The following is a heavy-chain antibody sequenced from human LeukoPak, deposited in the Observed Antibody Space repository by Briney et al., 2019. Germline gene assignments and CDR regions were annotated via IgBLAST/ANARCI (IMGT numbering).Heavy chain of an antibody. V-gene: IGHV3-9*01. D-gene: IGHD6-6*01. CDR2: ISWNSGSI. CDR1: GFIFDDYA. CDR3: ARDPYSSSAFDY. Sequence: GGSLRLSCAASGFIFDDYAMYWVRQAPGKGLEWVSGISWNSGSIDYADSVKGRFTISRDNAKNSLDLQMNSLRAEDTAVYYCARDPYSSSAFDYWGQGTLVTVSS. J-gene: IGHJ4*02.